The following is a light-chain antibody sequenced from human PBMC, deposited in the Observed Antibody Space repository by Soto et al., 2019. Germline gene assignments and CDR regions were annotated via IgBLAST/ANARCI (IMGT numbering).Light chain of an antibody. Sequence: QSVLTQPPSVSGAPGKRVTISCTGSSSNIGAGYDVHWYQQLPGTAPKLLIYGNNNRPSGVPDRFSGSKSGTSASLAITGLQAEDDADYYCQSYDSSLSGWVFGGGTKLTVL. CDR2: GNN. CDR3: QSYDSSLSGWV. CDR1: SSNIGAGYD. J-gene: IGLJ3*02. V-gene: IGLV1-40*01.